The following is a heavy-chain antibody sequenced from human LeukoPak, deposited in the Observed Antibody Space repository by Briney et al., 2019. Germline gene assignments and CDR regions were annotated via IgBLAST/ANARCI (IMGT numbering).Heavy chain of an antibody. D-gene: IGHD1-26*01. CDR3: AKIGSSHDFNY. CDR1: GYTFTVYF. CDR2: INPNSGAT. V-gene: IGHV1-2*06. J-gene: IGHJ4*02. Sequence: ASVKVSCKASGYTFTVYFIHWVRQAPGQGLEWMGRINPNSGATDYAQKFQGRVTMTRDTSISTAYMELSSLKSDDTAVCYCAKIGSSHDFNYWGQGTLITVSS.